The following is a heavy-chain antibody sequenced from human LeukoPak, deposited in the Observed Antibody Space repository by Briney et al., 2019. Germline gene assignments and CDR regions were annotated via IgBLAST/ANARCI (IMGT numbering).Heavy chain of an antibody. CDR3: ILWWWLHYKRAK. Sequence: PSGTLSLTCAVSGGSISSSNWWSWVRQPPGEGLEWIGEIYHSGSTNYNPSLKSRVTISVDKSKNQFSLKLNSVTAADTAVYYSILWWWLHYKRAKGGQGTLVTVSS. CDR1: GGSISSSNW. D-gene: IGHD2-21*02. V-gene: IGHV4-4*02. J-gene: IGHJ4*02. CDR2: IYHSGST.